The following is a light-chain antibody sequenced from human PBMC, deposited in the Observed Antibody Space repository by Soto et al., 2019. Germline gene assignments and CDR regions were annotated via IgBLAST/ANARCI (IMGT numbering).Light chain of an antibody. CDR2: GAS. CDR1: QSVSNNY. V-gene: IGKV3-20*01. CDR3: QQYGSSGT. J-gene: IGKJ1*01. Sequence: EIVLTRSPGTLSLSPVEIATLSFRASQSVSNNYLAWYQQKPGQAPRLLIYGASNRATGIPDRFSGSGSGTGFTLTISRLETEDFAVYYCQQYGSSGTFGQGTKVDIK.